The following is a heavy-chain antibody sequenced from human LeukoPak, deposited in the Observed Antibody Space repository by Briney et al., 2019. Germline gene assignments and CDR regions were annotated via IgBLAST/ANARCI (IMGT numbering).Heavy chain of an antibody. CDR3: ARNNGMDV. CDR2: VNRDGSET. V-gene: IGHV3-7*03. CDR1: GFTFSTYA. J-gene: IGHJ6*02. Sequence: GGSLRLSCAASGFTFSTYAMTWVRQVPGRGPEWVANVNRDGSETYYLDSVKGRFTISKDNAKNSLYLQMNSLRAEDTALYHCARNNGMDVWGQGTTVIVSS.